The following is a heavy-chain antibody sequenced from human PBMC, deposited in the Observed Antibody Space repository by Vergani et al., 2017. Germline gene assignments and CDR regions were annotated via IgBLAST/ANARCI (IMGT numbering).Heavy chain of an antibody. CDR2: IWYGGSNK. CDR3: ARSHDYGDRALGDY. CDR1: GFTFSDYY. Sequence: QVQLVESGGGLVKPGGSLRLSCAASGFTFSDYYMSWIRQAPGKGLEWVAVIWYGGSNKYYADSVKGRFTISRDNSKNTLYLQMNSLRAEDTAVYYCARSHDYGDRALGDYWGQGTLVTVSS. D-gene: IGHD4-17*01. J-gene: IGHJ4*02. V-gene: IGHV3-33*08.